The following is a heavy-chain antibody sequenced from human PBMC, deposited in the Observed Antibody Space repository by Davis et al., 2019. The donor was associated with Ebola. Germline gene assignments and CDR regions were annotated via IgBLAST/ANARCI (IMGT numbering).Heavy chain of an antibody. CDR1: GGSISSSNYY. CDR3: SERGGSV. CDR2: LYYSGSA. J-gene: IGHJ4*02. V-gene: IGHV4-39*07. D-gene: IGHD3-10*01. Sequence: PSETLSLTCTVSGGSISSSNYYWGWIRQPPGKGLEWIGNLYYSGSAYYNPSLKGRVTISVDTSKNQFSLKLSSVTAADTAMYYCSERGGSVWGQGTLVTVSS.